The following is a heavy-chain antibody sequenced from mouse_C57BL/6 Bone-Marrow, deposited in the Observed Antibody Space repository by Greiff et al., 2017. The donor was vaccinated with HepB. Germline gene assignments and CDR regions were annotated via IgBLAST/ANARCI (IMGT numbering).Heavy chain of an antibody. J-gene: IGHJ3*01. Sequence: EVQRVESGGGLVQPGASLRLSCAASGFTFNDYQMSWVRQAPGKAPEWLALIRNKANGYTTEYTASVKGRFTISRDNSQNILYHQLNTLRAEDSATYYCVKAVSSGSSYTWFAYWGQGTLVTVSA. D-gene: IGHD1-1*01. V-gene: IGHV7-4*01. CDR1: GFTFNDYQ. CDR2: IRNKANGYTT. CDR3: VKAVSSGSSYTWFAY.